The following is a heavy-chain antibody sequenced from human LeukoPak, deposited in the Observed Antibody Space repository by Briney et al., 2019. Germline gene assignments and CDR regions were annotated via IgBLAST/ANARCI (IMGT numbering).Heavy chain of an antibody. V-gene: IGHV1-18*01. Sequence: ASVKVSCKASGYTFTSYGVSWVRQALGQGLEWMGWISAYNGNTNYAQKLQGRVTMTTDTSTSTAYMELRSLRSDDTAVYYCARDFRTLWNGMDVWGQGTTVTVSS. D-gene: IGHD1-14*01. CDR2: ISAYNGNT. CDR3: ARDFRTLWNGMDV. J-gene: IGHJ6*02. CDR1: GYTFTSYG.